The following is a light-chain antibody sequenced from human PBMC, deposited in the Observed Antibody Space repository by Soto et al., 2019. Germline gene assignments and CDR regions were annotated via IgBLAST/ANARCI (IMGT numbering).Light chain of an antibody. J-gene: IGKJ4*01. CDR3: QQYKNWPPLT. CDR1: QSVSNN. V-gene: IGKV3-15*01. CDR2: GAS. Sequence: EIVMTQSPATLSVSPGERATLSCRASQSVSNNVAWYQQKPGQAPRLLIYGASTRATGIPARFSGSGSGTEFTLTISSLQSEDSAVYYCQQYKNWPPLTFGGGTKVEIK.